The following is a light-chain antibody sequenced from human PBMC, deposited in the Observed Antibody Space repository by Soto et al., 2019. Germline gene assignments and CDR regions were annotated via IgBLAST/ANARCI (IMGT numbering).Light chain of an antibody. CDR3: QHYISAPYS. Sequence: IQMTQSPSSLSASVGDRVTITCRASQDINYNVAWYQQMPGKAPKLLMYATSTLQPGVPARFTGSGSGTDFTLTITSLQPEDVATYHCQHYISAPYSFGQGTKLEIK. J-gene: IGKJ2*03. V-gene: IGKV1-27*01. CDR1: QDINYN. CDR2: ATS.